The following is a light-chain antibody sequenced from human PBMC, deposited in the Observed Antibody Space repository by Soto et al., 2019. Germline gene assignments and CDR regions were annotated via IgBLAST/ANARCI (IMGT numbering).Light chain of an antibody. V-gene: IGLV2-23*01. CDR2: EGS. Sequence: QSALTQPASVSGSPGQSITISCTGTSSDVGGYDLVSWYQQHPGKAPKLIIYEGSQRPSGISNRFSGSKSGNTASLIISWRQGDDEGDYYCCAYVSSNTLLFGVGTKLTVL. CDR3: CAYVSSNTLL. J-gene: IGLJ3*02. CDR1: SSDVGGYDL.